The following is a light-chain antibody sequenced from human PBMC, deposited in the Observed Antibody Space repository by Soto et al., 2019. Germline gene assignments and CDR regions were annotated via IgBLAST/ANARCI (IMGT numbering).Light chain of an antibody. CDR3: QQSYIVPFT. V-gene: IGKV1-39*01. CDR1: QSISTF. Sequence: DIQMTQSPSSLSATVGDRVTINCRASQSISTFLNWYQHKPGRAPKVLIYGASSLQSGVPSRFSGSGSGTTFTLIINSLESEDFATYYCQQSYIVPFTFGQGTKLEIQ. J-gene: IGKJ2*01. CDR2: GAS.